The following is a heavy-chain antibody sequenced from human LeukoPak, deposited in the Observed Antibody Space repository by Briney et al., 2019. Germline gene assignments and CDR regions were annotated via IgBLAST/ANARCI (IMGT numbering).Heavy chain of an antibody. CDR1: GFTFSSYG. V-gene: IGHV3-30*18. CDR3: AKDQNIVATILDY. CDR2: ISYDGSNK. J-gene: IGHJ4*02. D-gene: IGHD5-12*01. Sequence: PGGSLRPSCAASGFTFSSYGMHWVRQAPGKGLEWVAVISYDGSNKYYADSVKGRFTISRDNSKNTLYLQMNSLRAEDTAVYYCAKDQNIVATILDYWGQGTLVTVSS.